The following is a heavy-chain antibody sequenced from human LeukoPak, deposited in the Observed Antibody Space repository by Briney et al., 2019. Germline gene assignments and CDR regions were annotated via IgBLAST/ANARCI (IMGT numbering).Heavy chain of an antibody. CDR1: GYTFTNYG. V-gene: IGHV1-18*01. J-gene: IGHJ4*02. CDR2: ISGYNGDS. D-gene: IGHD5-12*01. CDR3: AREKYRSGFDY. Sequence: ASVKXSCKASGYTFTNYGISWVGQAPGQGREWMGWISGYNGDSYYVQKFQGRVTITTDTSTTTAYMELTSLRSDDTAVYYCAREKYRSGFDYWGQGTPVTVSS.